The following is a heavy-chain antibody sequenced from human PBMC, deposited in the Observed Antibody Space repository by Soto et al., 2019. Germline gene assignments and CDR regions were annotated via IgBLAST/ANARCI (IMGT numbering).Heavy chain of an antibody. D-gene: IGHD3-22*01. V-gene: IGHV2-5*02. CDR3: AHRIGNYYGSSGFNNWFDL. CDR2: IYWDDDK. CDR1: AFSRHASGVG. Sequence: PAKTLNSPSTFPAFSRHASGVGLGWIRQPPGKALEWLALIYWDDDKRYSPSLKTRLTITKDTSKNQVVLTMTNMDPLDTATYFCAHRIGNYYGSSGFNNWFDLWGQGTLATVSS. J-gene: IGHJ5*02.